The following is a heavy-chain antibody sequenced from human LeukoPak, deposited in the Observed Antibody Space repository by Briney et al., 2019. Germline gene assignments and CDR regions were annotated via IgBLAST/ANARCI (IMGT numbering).Heavy chain of an antibody. CDR3: ATVRGYSGYDY. J-gene: IGHJ4*02. D-gene: IGHD5-12*01. V-gene: IGHV1-24*01. CDR2: FDPEDGET. CDR1: GYTLTELS. Sequence: ASVKVSWTVSGYTLTELSMHWVRQAPVKGLEWMGGFDPEDGETIYAQKFQGRVTMTEDTSTDTAYMELSSLRSEDTAVHYCATVRGYSGYDYWGQGTLVTVSS.